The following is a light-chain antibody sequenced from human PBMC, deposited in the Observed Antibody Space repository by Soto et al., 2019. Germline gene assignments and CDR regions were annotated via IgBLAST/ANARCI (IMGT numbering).Light chain of an antibody. J-gene: IGKJ1*01. V-gene: IGKV1-5*03. CDR3: QQYNSYPWT. CDR1: QSISSW. Sequence: DIQMTQSPSTLSASVGDRVTITCRASQSISSWLAWYQQKPGKAPKLLIYKASSLESGVPSSFSGSGSGTEFTHTISSLQPDDFATYYCQQYNSYPWTFGQGTKVEIK. CDR2: KAS.